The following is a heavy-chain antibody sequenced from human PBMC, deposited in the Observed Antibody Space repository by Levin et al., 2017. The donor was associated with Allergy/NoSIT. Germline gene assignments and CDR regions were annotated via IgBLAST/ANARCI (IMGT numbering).Heavy chain of an antibody. CDR2: IYTSGST. CDR3: ARDRYSSSWSDFDY. CDR1: GGSISSYY. Sequence: SETLSLTCTVSGGSISSYYWSWIRQPAGKGLEWIGRIYTSGSTNYNPSLKSRVTMSVDTSKNQFSLKLSSVTAADTAVYYCARDRYSSSWSDFDYWGQGTLVTVSS. V-gene: IGHV4-4*07. D-gene: IGHD6-13*01. J-gene: IGHJ4*02.